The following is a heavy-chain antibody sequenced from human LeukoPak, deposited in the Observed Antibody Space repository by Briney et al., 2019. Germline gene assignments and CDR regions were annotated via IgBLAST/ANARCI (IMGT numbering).Heavy chain of an antibody. CDR3: ARDQGIAATLIDYYYYMDV. CDR2: INPNSGGT. Sequence: GASVKVSCKASGYTFTGYYMHWVRQAPGQGLEWMGWINPNSGGTNYAQKFQGRVTMTRDTSISTAYMELSRLRSDDTAVYYCARDQGIAATLIDYYYYMDVWGKGTTVTVFS. CDR1: GYTFTGYY. D-gene: IGHD6-13*01. J-gene: IGHJ6*03. V-gene: IGHV1-2*02.